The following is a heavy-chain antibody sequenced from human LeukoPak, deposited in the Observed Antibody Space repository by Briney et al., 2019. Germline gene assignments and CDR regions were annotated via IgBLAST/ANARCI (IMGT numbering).Heavy chain of an antibody. CDR3: ARGVHGYSSRKFDY. V-gene: IGHV4-34*01. D-gene: IGHD5-18*01. CDR2: INHSGST. J-gene: IGHJ4*02. Sequence: PSETLSLTCVVYGGSFSGYYWSWIRQRPGKGLEWIGEINHSGSTNYDPSLKSRVTISVDTSKNQFSLKLSSVTAADTAVYYCARGVHGYSSRKFDYWGQGTLVTVSS. CDR1: GGSFSGYY.